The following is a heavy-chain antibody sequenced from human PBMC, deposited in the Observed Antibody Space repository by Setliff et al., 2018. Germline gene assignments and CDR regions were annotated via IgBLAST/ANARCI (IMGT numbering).Heavy chain of an antibody. Sequence: PSETLSLTCTVSGGSISSYYWSWIRQPAGKGLEWIGQIYIGGSANYNPSLKSRVAMSIDTSKNQFSLHLTSVTAADTAVYYCAREVGTSTSSEAFDVWGQGMMVTVSS. V-gene: IGHV4-4*07. CDR3: AREVGTSTSSEAFDV. D-gene: IGHD1-26*01. CDR1: GGSISSYY. CDR2: IYIGGSA. J-gene: IGHJ3*01.